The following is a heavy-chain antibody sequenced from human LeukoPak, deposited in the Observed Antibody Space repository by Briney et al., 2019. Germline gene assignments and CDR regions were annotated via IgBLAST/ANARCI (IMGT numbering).Heavy chain of an antibody. Sequence: GGSLRLSCAPSGFTFSNYAMSWVRQAPGKGLEWVSVINYSGGSTYYADSVTGRFTISRDNSKNTLYLQMNSLRAEDTAVYYCAKDLSAMDHFDYWGKGTLVTVSS. CDR1: GFTFSNYA. CDR2: INYSGGST. J-gene: IGHJ4*02. V-gene: IGHV3-23*01. CDR3: AKDLSAMDHFDY. D-gene: IGHD5-18*01.